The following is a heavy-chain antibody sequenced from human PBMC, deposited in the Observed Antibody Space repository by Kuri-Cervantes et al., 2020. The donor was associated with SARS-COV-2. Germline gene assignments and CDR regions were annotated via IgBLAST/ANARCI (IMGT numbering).Heavy chain of an antibody. D-gene: IGHD3-22*01. Sequence: SVKVSCKASGGTFSSYAISWVRQAAGQGLEWMGRIIPIFGTANYAQKFQGRVTITTDESTSTAYMELSSLRSEDTAVYYCARERGYDSSGYFGRWGQGTPVTVSS. CDR1: GGTFSSYA. J-gene: IGHJ4*02. CDR2: IIPIFGTA. V-gene: IGHV1-69*05. CDR3: ARERGYDSSGYFGR.